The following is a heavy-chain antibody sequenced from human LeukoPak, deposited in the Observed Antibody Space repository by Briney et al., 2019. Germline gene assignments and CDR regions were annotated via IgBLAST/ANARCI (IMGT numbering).Heavy chain of an antibody. CDR2: IKPNSGGT. CDR3: ARAGDSGNLA. J-gene: IGHJ5*02. CDR1: GDTFTVYY. V-gene: IGHV1-2*02. Sequence: ASEKVSSKSSGDTFTVYYIHCVRQAPGQGLEWMGWIKPNSGGTKYAQDFHGRVTITRDTSISTAYMELRRLRSDDTAVYYCARAGDSGNLASGQGTLVTVSS. D-gene: IGHD1-26*01.